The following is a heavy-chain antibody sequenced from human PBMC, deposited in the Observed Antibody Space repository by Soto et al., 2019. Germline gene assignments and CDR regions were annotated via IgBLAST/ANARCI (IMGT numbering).Heavy chain of an antibody. V-gene: IGHV3-33*01. J-gene: IGHJ6*02. Sequence: GSLRLSCAASGFTFSSYGMHWVRQAPGKGLEWVAVIWYDGSNKYYADSVKGRFTISRDNSKNTLYLQMNSLRAEDTAVYYCARERGREGYYYYGMDVWGQGTTVTVSS. CDR3: ARERGREGYYYYGMDV. CDR1: GFTFSSYG. CDR2: IWYDGSNK.